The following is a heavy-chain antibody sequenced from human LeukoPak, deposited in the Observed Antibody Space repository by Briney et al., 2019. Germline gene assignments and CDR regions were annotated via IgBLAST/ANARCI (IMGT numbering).Heavy chain of an antibody. CDR2: IIPIFGTA. D-gene: IGHD6-13*01. V-gene: IGHV1-69*06. J-gene: IGHJ6*03. Sequence: SVKVSCKASGYTFTSYDISWVRQAPGQGLEWMGGIIPIFGTANYAQKFQGRVTITADKSTSTAYMELSSLRSEDTAVYYCARGIAAARGGYYYYMDVWGKGTTVTVSS. CDR3: ARGIAAARGGYYYYMDV. CDR1: GYTFTSYD.